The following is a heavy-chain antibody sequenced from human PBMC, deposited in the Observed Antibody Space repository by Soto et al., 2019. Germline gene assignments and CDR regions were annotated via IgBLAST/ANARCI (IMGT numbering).Heavy chain of an antibody. CDR1: GGSISSGGYY. CDR3: ARDRHRTIGMDV. Sequence: PSETLSLTCTVSGGSISSGGYYWSWIRQHPGKGLEWIGYIYYSGSTYYNPSLKSRVTISVDMSKNQFSLKLSSVTAADTAVYYCARDRHRTIGMDVWGQGTTVTVSS. V-gene: IGHV4-31*03. D-gene: IGHD1-7*01. J-gene: IGHJ6*02. CDR2: IYYSGST.